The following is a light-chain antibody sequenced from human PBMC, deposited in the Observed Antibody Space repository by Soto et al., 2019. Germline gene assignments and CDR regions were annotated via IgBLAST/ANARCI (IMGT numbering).Light chain of an antibody. CDR1: SSDVGGSNF. V-gene: IGLV2-14*03. CDR3: VSFTSSTTYV. Sequence: QSVLTQPACVSASPRQSITISCTGTSSDVGGSNFVSWYQQHPGKPPKLIIYDVATRPSGVSNRFSGSKSGSTASLIISRLQTEDEADYYCVSFTSSTTYVFGSGTKVTVL. CDR2: DVA. J-gene: IGLJ1*01.